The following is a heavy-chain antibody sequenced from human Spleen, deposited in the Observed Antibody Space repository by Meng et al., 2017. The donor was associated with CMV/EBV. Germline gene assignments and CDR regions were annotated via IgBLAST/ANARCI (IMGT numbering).Heavy chain of an antibody. CDR3: ARGKQDAWELLAY. CDR1: GVSISSNIR. CDR2: IDDSGST. V-gene: IGHV4-4*02. Sequence: QVQLQESGPGLVKPSGTLSLTCGVSGVSISSNIRWTWVRQPPGKGLEWIGDIDDSGSTNYNPSLNSRISISLDKSKNHFSLKVNSVTAADTAVYYCARGKQDAWELLAYWGQGALFNVSS. D-gene: IGHD1-26*01. J-gene: IGHJ4*02.